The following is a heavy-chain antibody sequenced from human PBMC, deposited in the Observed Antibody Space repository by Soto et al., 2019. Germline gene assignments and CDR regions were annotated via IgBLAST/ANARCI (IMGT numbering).Heavy chain of an antibody. D-gene: IGHD1-26*01. CDR2: INTYNGYT. CDR3: ARDSGSYNFDY. J-gene: IGHJ4*02. V-gene: IGHV1-18*01. CDR1: GYTFTSCG. Sequence: ASVKVSCKASGYTFTSCGISWVRQAPGQGLEWMGLINTYNGYTNYPQNFQGRVTITTDTSTGTVYMELRSLTSDDTAVYYCARDSGSYNFDYWGQGTLVTVSS.